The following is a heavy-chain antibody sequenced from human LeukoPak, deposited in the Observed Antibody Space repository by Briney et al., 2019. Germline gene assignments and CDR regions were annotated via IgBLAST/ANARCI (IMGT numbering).Heavy chain of an antibody. Sequence: GGSLRLSCAASGFTFSSYSMNWVRQAPGKGLEWVSYISSSSTTIYYADSVKGRFTISRDNAKNSLYLQMNSLRAEDTAVYYCARDLNWETYWGQGTLVSVSS. CDR1: GFTFSSYS. CDR2: ISSSSTTI. V-gene: IGHV3-48*04. D-gene: IGHD7-27*01. J-gene: IGHJ4*02. CDR3: ARDLNWETY.